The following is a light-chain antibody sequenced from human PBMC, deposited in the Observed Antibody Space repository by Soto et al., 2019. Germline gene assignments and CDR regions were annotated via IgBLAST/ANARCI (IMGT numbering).Light chain of an antibody. J-gene: IGLJ2*01. CDR2: EVS. CDR1: SSDVGRYNY. V-gene: IGLV2-14*01. CDR3: CSYTSSTSAV. Sequence: QSALTQPASVSGSPGQSITISCTGTSSDVGRYNYVSWFQQHPGKAPKLMIFEVSTRPSAVSNRFSGSKSGNTASLTISGLQIEDEADYYCCSYTSSTSAVFGGGTKLTVL.